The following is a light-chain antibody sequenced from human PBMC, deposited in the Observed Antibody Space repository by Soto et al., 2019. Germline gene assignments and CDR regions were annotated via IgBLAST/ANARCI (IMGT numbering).Light chain of an antibody. CDR1: SSDVGGYNY. CDR3: NSYTSSSVV. CDR2: EVS. V-gene: IGLV2-14*01. J-gene: IGLJ2*01. Sequence: QPVLTQPASVSGSPGQSITISCTGTSSDVGGYNYVSWYQQHPGKAPKLMIYEVSNRPSGVSNRFSGSKSGNTASLTISGLQAEDEADYYCNSYTSSSVVFGGGTKLTVL.